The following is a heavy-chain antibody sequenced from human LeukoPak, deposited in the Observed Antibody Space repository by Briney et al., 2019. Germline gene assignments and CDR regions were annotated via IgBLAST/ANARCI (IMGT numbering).Heavy chain of an antibody. CDR3: ARKTWESYYDILTGYYMDQGFDY. D-gene: IGHD3-9*01. J-gene: IGHJ4*02. CDR1: GYTFTSYA. V-gene: IGHV1-3*01. Sequence: GASVKVSCKASGYTFTSYAMHWVRQAPGQRLEWMGWINAGNGNTKYSQKFQGRVTITRDTSASTAYVELSSLRSEDTAVYYCARKTWESYYDILTGYYMDQGFDYWGQGTLVTVSS. CDR2: INAGNGNT.